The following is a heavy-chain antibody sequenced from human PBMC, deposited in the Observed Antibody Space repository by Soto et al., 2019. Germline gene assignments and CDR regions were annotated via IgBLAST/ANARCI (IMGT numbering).Heavy chain of an antibody. J-gene: IGHJ6*02. CDR2: ISSDGNTK. CDR1: GFAFNRYT. Sequence: PGGSLRLSCAASGFAFNRYTMHWVRQAPGKGLEWVALISSDGNTKYYADSVKGRFTISRDSSKNTLYLHMNSLRTEDTAVYYCARATGELAHYYYFAMDVWGQGTTVTVSS. D-gene: IGHD1-26*01. CDR3: ARATGELAHYYYFAMDV. V-gene: IGHV3-30-3*01.